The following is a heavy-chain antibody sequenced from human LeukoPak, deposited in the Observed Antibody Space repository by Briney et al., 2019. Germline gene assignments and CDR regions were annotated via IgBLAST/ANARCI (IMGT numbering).Heavy chain of an antibody. CDR3: ARELSGSYYFDY. J-gene: IGHJ4*02. CDR2: IDSSGGNT. CDR1: GYTFTGYY. Sequence: ASVKVSCKASGYTFTGYYMHWVRQAPGQGLEWMGTIDSSGGNTIYAQKFQGRITMTRDTSTTTVYMELSSLTSEDTAVYYCARELSGSYYFDYWGQKTLVTVSS. V-gene: IGHV1-46*01. D-gene: IGHD1-26*01.